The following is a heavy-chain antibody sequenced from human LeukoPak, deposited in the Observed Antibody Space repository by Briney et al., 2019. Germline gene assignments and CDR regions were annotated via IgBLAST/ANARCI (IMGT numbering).Heavy chain of an antibody. J-gene: IGHJ3*02. V-gene: IGHV3-53*01. CDR1: GFTVSNNY. CDR3: VRKNQDFNAAFDI. D-gene: IGHD1-14*01. Sequence: GGSLRLSCAASGFTVSNNYMSWVRQAPGKGLEWVSITYSDGNTNYAVSVKGRFTISIDTSQNTLSLQMNSLRAEDTAVYYCVRKNQDFNAAFDIWGQGTVVTVSS. CDR2: TYSDGNT.